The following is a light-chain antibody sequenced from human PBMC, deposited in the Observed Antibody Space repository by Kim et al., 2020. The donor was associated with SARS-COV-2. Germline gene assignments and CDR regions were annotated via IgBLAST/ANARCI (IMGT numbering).Light chain of an antibody. Sequence: SPGERATLPCRASQTVINNYLAWYQQKPGQAPRLLVYGASTRATGIPDRFSGSGSGTDFTLTINKVEPEDFAVYYCQQFGSSPPYSFGQGTKLEI. J-gene: IGKJ2*03. V-gene: IGKV3-20*01. CDR2: GAS. CDR3: QQFGSSPPYS. CDR1: QTVINNY.